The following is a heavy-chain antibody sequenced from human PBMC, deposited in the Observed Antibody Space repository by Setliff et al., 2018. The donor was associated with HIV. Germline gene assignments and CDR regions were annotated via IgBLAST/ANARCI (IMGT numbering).Heavy chain of an antibody. J-gene: IGHJ4*02. Sequence: GGSLRLSCVASGFTFSNFAMHWVRQAPGKGLEWVSVISYDGSRTYYVDSVKGRFTISRDNADNSLYLQMDSLRGEDTAIYYCALLWPFDYWGQGALVTVSS. CDR2: ISYDGSRT. V-gene: IGHV3-30*07. CDR3: ALLWPFDY. CDR1: GFTFSNFA. D-gene: IGHD3-10*01.